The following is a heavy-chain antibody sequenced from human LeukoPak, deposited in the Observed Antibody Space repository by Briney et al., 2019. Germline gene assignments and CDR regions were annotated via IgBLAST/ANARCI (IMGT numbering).Heavy chain of an antibody. V-gene: IGHV4-34*01. CDR3: ARLGIDP. Sequence: SETLSLTCAVYGGSFSGYYWSWIRQPPGKGLEWIGEINHSGSTNYNPSLKSRVTISVDTSKNQFSLKLSSVTAADTAVYYCARLGIDPWGQGTLVTVSS. CDR1: GGSFSGYY. J-gene: IGHJ5*02. D-gene: IGHD1-14*01. CDR2: INHSGST.